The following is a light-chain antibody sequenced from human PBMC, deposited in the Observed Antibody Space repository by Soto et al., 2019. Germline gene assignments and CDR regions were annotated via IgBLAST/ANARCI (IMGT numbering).Light chain of an antibody. CDR2: GAS. CDR3: HQYNYWPGT. J-gene: IGKJ2*01. CDR1: QSVGIN. Sequence: IVMTQSPAILSVSPGERATLSCRASQSVGINLAWYQQKPGQAPRLVIYGASTRAPAFPARFSGSGSGTDFTLTICSLQAEDFAVYYCHQYNYWPGTFGQGTKLEIK. V-gene: IGKV3-15*01.